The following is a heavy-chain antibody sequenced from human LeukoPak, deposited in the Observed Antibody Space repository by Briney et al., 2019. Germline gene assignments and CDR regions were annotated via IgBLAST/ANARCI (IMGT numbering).Heavy chain of an antibody. V-gene: IGHV4-59*08. D-gene: IGHD3-22*01. J-gene: IGHJ5*02. CDR2: IYYSGST. Sequence: SETLSLTCTVSGGSISSYYWSWIRQPPRKGLEWIGYIYYSGSTNYNPSLKSRVTISVDTSKNQFSLKLSSVTAADTAVYYCAQYYYDSSGYSGFDPWGQGTLVTVSS. CDR3: AQYYYDSSGYSGFDP. CDR1: GGSISSYY.